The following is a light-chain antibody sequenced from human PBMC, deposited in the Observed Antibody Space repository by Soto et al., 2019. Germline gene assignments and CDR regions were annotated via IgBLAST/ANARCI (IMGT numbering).Light chain of an antibody. CDR1: RTISNW. J-gene: IGKJ2*01. CDR2: KAS. Sequence: DIQMTQSPSTLSASVGDRVTITCRASRTISNWLAWYQQKPGKAPKLLIYKASSLQSGVPSRFSGGGSGTEFTLTISSLQPDDFATYYCQQYDSYPYPFGPGTKLEIK. CDR3: QQYDSYPYP. V-gene: IGKV1-5*03.